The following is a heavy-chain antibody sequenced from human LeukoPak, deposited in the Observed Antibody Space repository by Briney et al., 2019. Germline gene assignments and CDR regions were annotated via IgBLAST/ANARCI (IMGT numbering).Heavy chain of an antibody. CDR2: MNPNSGNT. D-gene: IGHD6-19*01. V-gene: IGHV1-8*01. CDR1: GYTFTSYD. CDR3: ARNGWLGYYYYGMDV. J-gene: IGHJ6*02. Sequence: ASVKVSCKASGYTFTSYDINWVRQATGQGLEWMGWMNPNSGNTGYAQKFQGRVTMTRNTSISAAYMELSSLRSEDTAVYYCARNGWLGYYYYGMDVWGQGTTVTVSS.